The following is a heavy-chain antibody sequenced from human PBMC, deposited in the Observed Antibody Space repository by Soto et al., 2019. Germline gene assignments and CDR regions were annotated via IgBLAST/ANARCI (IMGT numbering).Heavy chain of an antibody. J-gene: IGHJ3*02. Sequence: EVQLVESGGGLVQPGRSLRLSCAASGFTLDDYGMHWVRQAPGKGLEWVTGISWNSGSIGYAVSVKGRFTISRDNAKNSLYLQMNSLRAEDAALFYCAKEVLGGAFDICGQVTMLTVSS. D-gene: IGHD3-16*01. CDR1: GFTLDDYG. V-gene: IGHV3-9*01. CDR2: ISWNSGSI. CDR3: AKEVLGGAFDI.